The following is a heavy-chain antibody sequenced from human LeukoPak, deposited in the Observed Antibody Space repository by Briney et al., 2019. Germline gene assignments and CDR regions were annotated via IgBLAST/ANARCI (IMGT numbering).Heavy chain of an antibody. CDR2: IYSGGST. V-gene: IGHV3-53*01. CDR1: GFTVSSNY. D-gene: IGHD2-2*01. J-gene: IGHJ6*03. Sequence: GGSLRLSCAASGFTVSSNYMSWVRQAPGKGLEWVSVIYSGGSTYYADSVKGRFTISRDNSKNTLYLQMNSLRAEDTAVYYCARGERYCSSTSCYYYYYYMDVWGKGTTVTVSS. CDR3: ARGERYCSSTSCYYYYYYMDV.